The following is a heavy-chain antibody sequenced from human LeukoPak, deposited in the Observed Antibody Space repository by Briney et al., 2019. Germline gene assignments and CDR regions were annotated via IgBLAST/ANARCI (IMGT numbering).Heavy chain of an antibody. CDR1: RYTLTSYY. Sequence: AAVKVSCKASRYTLTSYYMYWGRHAPGQRLEWMGVINTSGGSTSYAQNSQGRVTMTRHTSTSTVYRELSSLRSEETAVYYCARVRQQLVDYWGQGTLVTVSS. V-gene: IGHV1-46*01. J-gene: IGHJ4*02. CDR3: ARVRQQLVDY. D-gene: IGHD6-13*01. CDR2: INTSGGST.